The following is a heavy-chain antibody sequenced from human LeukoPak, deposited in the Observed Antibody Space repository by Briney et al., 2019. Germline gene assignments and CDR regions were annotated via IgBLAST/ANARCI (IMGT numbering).Heavy chain of an antibody. V-gene: IGHV4-59*12. Sequence: SETLSLTCTVSGGSISSYYWSWVRQPPGKGLEWIGYIYYSGSTNYNPSLKSRVTISVDTSKNQFSLKLSSVTAADTAVYYCARGPKSYGSGRPAYWGQGTLVTVSS. D-gene: IGHD3-10*01. CDR2: IYYSGST. J-gene: IGHJ4*02. CDR3: ARGPKSYGSGRPAY. CDR1: GGSISSYY.